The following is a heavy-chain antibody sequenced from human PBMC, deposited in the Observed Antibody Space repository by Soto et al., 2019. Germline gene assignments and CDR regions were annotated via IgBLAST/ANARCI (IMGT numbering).Heavy chain of an antibody. Sequence: GASVKVSCKASGFTFTSYDINWVRQATGQGLEWMGWMNPNSGNTCYAQKFQGRVTMTRNTSISTAYIELSSLRSEDTAVYYCAREVVVPAAKFIYYYYYMDVWGKGTTVTVSS. CDR1: GFTFTSYD. D-gene: IGHD2-2*01. J-gene: IGHJ6*03. CDR3: AREVVVPAAKFIYYYYYMDV. CDR2: MNPNSGNT. V-gene: IGHV1-8*01.